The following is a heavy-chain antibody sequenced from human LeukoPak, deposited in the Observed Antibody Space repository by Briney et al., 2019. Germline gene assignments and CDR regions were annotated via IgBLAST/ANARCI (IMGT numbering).Heavy chain of an antibody. CDR2: ISAYNGNT. CDR3: ARDVDTALDY. D-gene: IGHD5-18*01. CDR1: GYTFTSYG. V-gene: IGHV1-18*04. J-gene: IGHJ4*02. Sequence: GSVKVSCKASGYTFTSYGISWVRQAPGQGLEWMGWISAYNGNTNYAQKLQGRVTMTRNTSISTAYIELSSLRSEDTAVYYCARDVDTALDYWGQGTLVTVSS.